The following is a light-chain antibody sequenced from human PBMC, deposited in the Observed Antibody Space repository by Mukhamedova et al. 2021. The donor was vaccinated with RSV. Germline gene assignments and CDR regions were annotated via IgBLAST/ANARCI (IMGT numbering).Light chain of an antibody. CDR2: KAS. Sequence: ITCRASQSISSWLAWYQQKPGKAPKLLIYKASSLESGVPSRFSGSGSGTEFTLTISSLQPDDFATYYCQQYNSYPWTFGQGTKV. V-gene: IGKV1-5*03. J-gene: IGKJ1*01. CDR3: QQYNSYPWT. CDR1: QSISSW.